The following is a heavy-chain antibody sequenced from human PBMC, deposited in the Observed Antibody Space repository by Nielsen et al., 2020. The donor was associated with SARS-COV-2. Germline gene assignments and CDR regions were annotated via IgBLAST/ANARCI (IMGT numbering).Heavy chain of an antibody. D-gene: IGHD2-2*03. CDR1: GYRFTSYW. CDR2: IYPADSDT. Sequence: GESLKISCEASGYRFTSYWIAWVRQTPGKGLEWMGIIYPADSDTKYSPSIQDQVTISADKSITTAYLQWSSLQASDTAIYYCARHGYCSNDSCSIVVWGKCTTVTVSP. CDR3: ARHGYCSNDSCSIVV. J-gene: IGHJ6*04. V-gene: IGHV5-51*01.